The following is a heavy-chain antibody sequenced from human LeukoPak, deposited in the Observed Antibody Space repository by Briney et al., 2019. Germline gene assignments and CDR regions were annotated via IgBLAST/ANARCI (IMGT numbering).Heavy chain of an antibody. CDR2: IYHSGST. CDR3: AREGSGYSTNFDY. Sequence: SETLSLTCAVSGGSISSSNWWSWVRQPPGKGLEWIGEIYHSGSTNYNPSLLSRGTISVDTSKNQFSLKLNSVTAADTAVYFCAREGSGYSTNFDYWGQGTLVTVSS. D-gene: IGHD3-3*01. CDR1: GGSISSSNW. J-gene: IGHJ4*02. V-gene: IGHV4-4*02.